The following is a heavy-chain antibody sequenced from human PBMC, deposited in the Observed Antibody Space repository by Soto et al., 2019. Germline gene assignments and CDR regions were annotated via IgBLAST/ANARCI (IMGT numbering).Heavy chain of an antibody. Sequence: PSETLSLTCTVSGGSISSYYWSWIRQPPGKGLEWIGYIYYSGSTNYNPSPKSRVTISVDTSKNQFSLKLSSVTAADTAVYYCARSQDYDFDYWGQGTLVTVSS. J-gene: IGHJ4*02. CDR3: ARSQDYDFDY. CDR1: GGSISSYY. V-gene: IGHV4-59*01. CDR2: IYYSGST. D-gene: IGHD4-17*01.